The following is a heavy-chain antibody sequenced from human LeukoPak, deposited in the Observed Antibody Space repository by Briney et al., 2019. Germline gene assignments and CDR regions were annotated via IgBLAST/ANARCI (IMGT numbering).Heavy chain of an antibody. J-gene: IGHJ4*02. V-gene: IGHV1-18*01. CDR3: ARGPAVGATGMADDY. CDR1: GYTLTELS. Sequence: EASVKVSCKVSGYTLTELSMHWVRQAPGKGLEWMGWISAYNGNTNYAQKLQGRVTMTTDTSTSTAYMELRSLRSDDTAVYYCARGPAVGATGMADDYWGQGTLVTVSS. D-gene: IGHD1-26*01. CDR2: ISAYNGNT.